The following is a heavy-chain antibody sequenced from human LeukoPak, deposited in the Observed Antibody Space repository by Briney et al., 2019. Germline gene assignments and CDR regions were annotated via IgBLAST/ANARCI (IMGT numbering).Heavy chain of an antibody. CDR1: GYTFTSYY. CDR3: ARVAPRRDGNHAFDI. CDR2: INPSGGST. Sequence: ASVKVSCKASGYTFTSYYMHWARQAPGQGLEWMGIINPSGGSTSYAQKFQGRVTMTRDMSTCTVYMELSSLRSEDTAVYYCARVAPRRDGNHAFDIWGQGTMVTVSS. D-gene: IGHD5-24*01. J-gene: IGHJ3*02. V-gene: IGHV1-46*01.